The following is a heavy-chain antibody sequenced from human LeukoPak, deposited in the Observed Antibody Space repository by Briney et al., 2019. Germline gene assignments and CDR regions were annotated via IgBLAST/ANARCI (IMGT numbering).Heavy chain of an antibody. D-gene: IGHD3-22*01. J-gene: IGHJ6*02. Sequence: GASVKVSCKASGYTFTGYYMHWVRQAPGQGLEWMGWINPNSGGTNYAQKFQGRVTMTRDTSISTAYMELSRLRSDDTAVYYCARDYYDSSGYYKLGYYYYGMDVWGQGITVTVSS. CDR1: GYTFTGYY. CDR2: INPNSGGT. V-gene: IGHV1-2*02. CDR3: ARDYYDSSGYYKLGYYYYGMDV.